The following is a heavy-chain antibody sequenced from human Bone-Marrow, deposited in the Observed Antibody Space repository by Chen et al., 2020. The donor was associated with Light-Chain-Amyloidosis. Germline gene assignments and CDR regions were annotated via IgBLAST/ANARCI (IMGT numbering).Heavy chain of an antibody. V-gene: IGHV3-23*01. CDR2: DSGTIIIT. D-gene: IGHD2-15*01. J-gene: IGHJ4*02. CDR3: ATRYCSGGSCYSPYFEY. Sequence: EVQLLESGGGLVQPGGSLRPSCVASGITFSSHALNWVRQAPGKGLEWVSSDSGTIIITYYTDSVKGRFTTSRDNSKNTVYLQMSSLRADDTAVYYCATRYCSGGSCYSPYFEYWGQGTLVTVSS. CDR1: GITFSSHA.